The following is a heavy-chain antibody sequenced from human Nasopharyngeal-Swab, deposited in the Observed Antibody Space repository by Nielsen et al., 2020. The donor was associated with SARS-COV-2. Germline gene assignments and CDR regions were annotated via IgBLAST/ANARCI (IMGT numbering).Heavy chain of an antibody. CDR3: VRGSYGHYDS. CDR1: GFTFSSYT. CDR2: ISPTSDYI. J-gene: IGHJ5*01. D-gene: IGHD4-17*01. V-gene: IGHV3-21*06. Sequence: VGSLRLSCASSGFTFSSYTINWFLQSPGKWLEWVSSISPTSDYIYYAESVKGRFTISRDNAKNSLFLQMNSLRAEETAIYYCVRGSYGHYDSWGKGALITGSS.